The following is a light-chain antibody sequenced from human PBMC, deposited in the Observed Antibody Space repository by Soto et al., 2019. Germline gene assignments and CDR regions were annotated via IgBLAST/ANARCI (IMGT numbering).Light chain of an antibody. V-gene: IGLV2-8*01. J-gene: IGLJ2*01. CDR2: EVT. CDR1: SSDVGGYNY. Sequence: QSVLTQPPSASGSPGQSVTISCTGTSSDVGGYNYVSWYQQHPGKVPKLMIYEVTKRPSGVPDRFSGSKSGNTASLTVSGLQAEDEADYYCNSYAGSNIVVFGGGTKLTVL. CDR3: NSYAGSNIVV.